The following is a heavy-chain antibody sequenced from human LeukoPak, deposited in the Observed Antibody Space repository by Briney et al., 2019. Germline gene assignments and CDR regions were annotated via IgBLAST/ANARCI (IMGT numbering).Heavy chain of an antibody. J-gene: IGHJ4*02. CDR2: IRYNGSNK. Sequence: GGSLRLSCAASGFTFSSYGMHWVRQAPGKGLEWVAFIRYNGSNKYYADSVKGRFTISRDNSKNTLYLQMNSLRAEDTAVYYCAKDSKIFGGPFDYWGQGTLVTVSS. CDR1: GFTFSSYG. D-gene: IGHD3-3*01. CDR3: AKDSKIFGGPFDY. V-gene: IGHV3-30*02.